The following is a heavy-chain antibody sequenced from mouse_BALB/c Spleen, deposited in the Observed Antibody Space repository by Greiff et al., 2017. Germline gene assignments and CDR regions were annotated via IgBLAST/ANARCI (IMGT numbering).Heavy chain of an antibody. CDR3: ANYGRAWFAY. D-gene: IGHD1-1*01. CDR1: GYSITSGYY. J-gene: IGHJ3*01. CDR2: ISYDGSN. V-gene: IGHV3-6*02. Sequence: EVQLLESGPGLVKPSQSLSLTCSVTGYSITSGYYWNWIRQFPGNKLEWMGYISYDGSNNYNPSLKNRISITRDTSKNQFFLKLNSVTTEDTATYYCANYGRAWFAYWGQGTLVTVSA.